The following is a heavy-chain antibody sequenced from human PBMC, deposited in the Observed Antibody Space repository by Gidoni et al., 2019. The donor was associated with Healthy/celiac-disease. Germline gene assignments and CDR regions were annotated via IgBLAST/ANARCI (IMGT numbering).Heavy chain of an antibody. CDR2: TYYSGST. D-gene: IGHD3-10*01. CDR1: GGSISRYY. V-gene: IGHV4-59*01. J-gene: IGHJ3*02. CDR3: AREGTMVQGVISDDAFDI. Sequence: QVQLQESGPGLVKPSETLSLTCTVSGGSISRYYGSWIRQPPGKGLEWIGYTYYSGSTNYNPSLKSRVTISVDTSKNQFSLKLSSVTAADTAVYYCAREGTMVQGVISDDAFDIWGQGTMVTVSS.